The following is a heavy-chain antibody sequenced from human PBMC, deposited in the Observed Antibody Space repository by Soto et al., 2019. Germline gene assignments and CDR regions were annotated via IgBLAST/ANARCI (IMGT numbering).Heavy chain of an antibody. Sequence: SETLSLTCTVSGVSISRSSYYWVWIRQPPGKGLEWIGSIYYSGSTYYNPSLKSRVTISVDTSKNQCSLKLSSVTAADTAVYYCARLGSRVPAAIIYYYYYMDVWGKGTTVT. CDR2: IYYSGST. CDR1: GVSISRSSYY. CDR3: ARLGSRVPAAIIYYYYYMDV. V-gene: IGHV4-39*01. J-gene: IGHJ6*03. D-gene: IGHD2-2*01.